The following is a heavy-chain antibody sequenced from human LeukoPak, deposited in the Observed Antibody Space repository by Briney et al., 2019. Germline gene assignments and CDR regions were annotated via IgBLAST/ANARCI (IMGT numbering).Heavy chain of an antibody. CDR1: GFTFDDYA. Sequence: PGGSLRLSCAASGFTFDDYAMHWVRQAPGKGLEWVSGISWNSGYIGYADSVKGRFTISRDNAKNSLYLQMNSLRTEDAALYFCAKDKSFGGTREFEYWGQGTLVTVSS. J-gene: IGHJ4*02. D-gene: IGHD3-10*01. CDR2: ISWNSGYI. V-gene: IGHV3-9*01. CDR3: AKDKSFGGTREFEY.